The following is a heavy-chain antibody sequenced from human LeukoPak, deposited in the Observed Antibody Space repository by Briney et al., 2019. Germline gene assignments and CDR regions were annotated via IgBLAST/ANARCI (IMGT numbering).Heavy chain of an antibody. Sequence: PGESLRLSCEASGFSFSSHWITWFRQAPGKGLEWVASIKQDGRDKYYVDSVKGRFTISRDNSKNTFYLQMNNLRAEDTAVYFCAKGSGSGWYGWFAPWGQGTLVTVSS. J-gene: IGHJ5*02. V-gene: IGHV3-7*03. CDR3: AKGSGSGWYGWFAP. CDR2: IKQDGRDK. D-gene: IGHD6-19*01. CDR1: GFSFSSHW.